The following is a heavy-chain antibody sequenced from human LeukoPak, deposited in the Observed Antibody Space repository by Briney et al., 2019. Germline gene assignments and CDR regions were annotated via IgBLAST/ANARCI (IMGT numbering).Heavy chain of an antibody. Sequence: PGGSLRLSCAASGFTFSSYEMNWVRQAPGKGLEWVSYISSSGSTIYYADSVKGRFTISRDNAKNSLYLQMNSLRAEDTAVYYCAGDQLSYYDILTGFYYYYGMDVWGQGTTVTVSS. D-gene: IGHD3-9*01. V-gene: IGHV3-48*03. CDR1: GFTFSSYE. CDR2: ISSSGSTI. CDR3: AGDQLSYYDILTGFYYYYGMDV. J-gene: IGHJ6*02.